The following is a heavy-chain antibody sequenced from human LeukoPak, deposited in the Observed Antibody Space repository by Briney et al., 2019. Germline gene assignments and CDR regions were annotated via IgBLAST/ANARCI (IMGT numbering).Heavy chain of an antibody. CDR2: ISYDGSKR. D-gene: IGHD2/OR15-2a*01. CDR3: AREWYGLNSILDY. V-gene: IGHV3-33*01. CDR1: EFKFSAYG. J-gene: IGHJ4*02. Sequence: GGSLRLSCAASEFKFSAYGMHWVRQAPGKGLEWVATISYDGSKRYYADSAKGRFTISRDNSKNTLYLHMNSLRAEDTAVYYCAREWYGLNSILDYWGQGTLVTVSS.